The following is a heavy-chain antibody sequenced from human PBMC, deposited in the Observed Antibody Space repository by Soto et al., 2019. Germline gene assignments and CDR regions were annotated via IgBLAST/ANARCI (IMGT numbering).Heavy chain of an antibody. CDR2: IKKDGSKI. J-gene: IGHJ3*02. V-gene: IGHV3-7*05. D-gene: IGHD6-13*01. Sequence: EVQLVESGGELVQPGGSLRLSCAASGFSFGSSWMTWVRQAPGKGLERVANIKKDGSKINYLDSVRGRFTVSRDNAKNSLYLEMNSLRAEDTALYYCARDVSPGSSSLYLDAFDIWGQGTMVTVSS. CDR1: GFSFGSSW. CDR3: ARDVSPGSSSLYLDAFDI.